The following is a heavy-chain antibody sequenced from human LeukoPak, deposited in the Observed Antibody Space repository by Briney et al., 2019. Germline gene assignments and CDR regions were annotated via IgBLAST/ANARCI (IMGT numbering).Heavy chain of an antibody. D-gene: IGHD3-9*01. CDR2: IYYSGST. J-gene: IGHJ4*02. V-gene: IGHV4-59*12. CDR3: ARTRNFDWLFPAFDY. Sequence: PSEALSLTCTVSGVSISSYYWSWIRQPPGQGLEWIGYIYYSGSTNYNPSLKSRVTISVDTSKNQFSLKLSSVTAADTAVYYCARTRNFDWLFPAFDYWGQGTLVTVSS. CDR1: GVSISSYY.